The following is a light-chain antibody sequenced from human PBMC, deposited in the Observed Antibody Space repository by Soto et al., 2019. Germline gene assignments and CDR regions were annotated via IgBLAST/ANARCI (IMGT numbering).Light chain of an antibody. CDR2: GAS. J-gene: IGKJ2*01. Sequence: EIVLTQSPGTLSLSPGESATLSCRASQRVTSTYLAWFQHKPDQPPRLLLYGASNRAADIPGRFSGSGSGRDFTLTISRVEPEDFAVYYCQQYDTSPYNFGQGTKLEIK. CDR3: QQYDTSPYN. CDR1: QRVTSTY. V-gene: IGKV3-20*01.